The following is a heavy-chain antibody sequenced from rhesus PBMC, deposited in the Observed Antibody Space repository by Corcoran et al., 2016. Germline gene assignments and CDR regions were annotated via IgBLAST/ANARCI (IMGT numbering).Heavy chain of an antibody. CDR3: ARRYSGSYSFDY. J-gene: IGHJ3*01. CDR1: GGSISSSY. Sequence: QLQLQESGPGLVKPSETLSVTCAVSGGSISSSYWSWIRQAPGKGLEWIGYIYGSGSSTNYNPSLKSRVTLSLDTSKNQLSLKLSSVTTADTAVYYCARRYSGSYSFDYWGQGLRVTVSS. CDR2: IYGSGSST. D-gene: IGHD1-44*02. V-gene: IGHV4-169*01.